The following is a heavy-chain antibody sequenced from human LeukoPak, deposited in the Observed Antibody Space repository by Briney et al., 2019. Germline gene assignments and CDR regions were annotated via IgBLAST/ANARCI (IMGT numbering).Heavy chain of an antibody. J-gene: IGHJ4*02. D-gene: IGHD2-15*01. Sequence: PSETLSLTCTVSGGSINSYYWSWIRQPPGKGLEWIGSIYYSGNTYYNPSLKSRLTISVDTSKNQFSLKLSSVTAADTAVYYCAKGSRPVIAATFFDYWGQGTLVTVSS. CDR3: AKGSRPVIAATFFDY. CDR1: GGSINSYY. CDR2: IYYSGNT. V-gene: IGHV4-59*05.